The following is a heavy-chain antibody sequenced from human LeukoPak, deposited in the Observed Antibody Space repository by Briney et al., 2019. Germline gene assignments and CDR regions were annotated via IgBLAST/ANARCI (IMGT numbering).Heavy chain of an antibody. D-gene: IGHD3-9*01. CDR3: VREKSTGDYRTSDY. CDR1: GFTFGSYA. CDR2: IKFDGSNI. V-gene: IGHV3-30*04. Sequence: GGSLRLSCAASGFTFGSYAMHWVRQAPVKGLEWVAVIKFDGSNIHYADSVRGRFTISRDNSKNTLYLQINSLRAEDTAIYYCVREKSTGDYRTSDYWGQGTLVTVPS. J-gene: IGHJ4*02.